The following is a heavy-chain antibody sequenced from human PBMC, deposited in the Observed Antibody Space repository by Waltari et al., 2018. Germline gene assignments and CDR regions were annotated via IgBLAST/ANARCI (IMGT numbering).Heavy chain of an antibody. V-gene: IGHV3-7*01. Sequence: EVQLVESGGGLVQPGGSLRLSCAASGFTFSRYGMSWVRQAPGKGLEWVANIKQDGSEKYYVDSVKGRFTISRDNAKNSLYLQMNSLRAEDTAVYYCAKRDVRDFWSGYYTYWGQGTLVTVSS. D-gene: IGHD3-3*01. CDR2: IKQDGSEK. J-gene: IGHJ4*02. CDR1: GFTFSRYG. CDR3: AKRDVRDFWSGYYTY.